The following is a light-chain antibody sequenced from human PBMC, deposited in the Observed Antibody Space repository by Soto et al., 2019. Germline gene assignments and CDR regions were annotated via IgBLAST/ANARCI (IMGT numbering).Light chain of an antibody. V-gene: IGKV1-5*01. Sequence: DIQMTQSPSTLSASVGDRVTITCRASQSISSWLAGCQQKPGKAPKLLIYDASRLESGVPSRYIGSGSGTEFTLTLSSLQPDDFATYYCQQYNSYSWTFGEGTKVEIK. CDR2: DAS. CDR1: QSISSW. J-gene: IGKJ1*01. CDR3: QQYNSYSWT.